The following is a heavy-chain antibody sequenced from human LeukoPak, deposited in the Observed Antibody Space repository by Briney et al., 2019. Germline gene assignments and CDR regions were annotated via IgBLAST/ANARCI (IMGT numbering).Heavy chain of an antibody. CDR3: AKAIHSSSSGVVDY. CDR2: IRYDGSNK. CDR1: GFTFSNYA. D-gene: IGHD6-6*01. Sequence: PGGSLRLSCAASGFTFSNYAMHWVRQPRGKGLEWVTFIRYDGSNKYYAESVKGRFTISRDNSKNTLYLQMSSLRAEDTAVYYCAKAIHSSSSGVVDYWGQGTLVTVSS. V-gene: IGHV3-30*02. J-gene: IGHJ4*02.